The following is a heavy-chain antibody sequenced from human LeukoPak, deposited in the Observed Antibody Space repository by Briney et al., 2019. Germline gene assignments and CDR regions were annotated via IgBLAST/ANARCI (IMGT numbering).Heavy chain of an antibody. V-gene: IGHV3-23*01. Sequence: VGSLRLSCAASGFTFTSYSMSWVRQAPGKGLEWVSAIRGSGGSTYYADSVKGRFTISRDNSKNTLYLQMNSLRAEDTAVYYCAKDRGVEMAAYYWGPGTLVTVSS. J-gene: IGHJ4*02. CDR1: GFTFTSYS. D-gene: IGHD5-24*01. CDR3: AKDRGVEMAAYY. CDR2: IRGSGGST.